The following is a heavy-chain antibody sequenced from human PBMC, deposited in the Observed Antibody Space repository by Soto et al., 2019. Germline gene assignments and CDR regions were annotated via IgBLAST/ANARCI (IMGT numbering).Heavy chain of an antibody. Sequence: GGSLRLSCAASGFTFSNYGMHWVRQAPGQGLEWVALIWNDGIRKVYVDSVKGRFTISRDNSKNTLDLQMNNLRDECTAVYYCARDDDNDATGLDSWGPGTLVTVSS. CDR1: GFTFSNYG. CDR3: ARDDDNDATGLDS. CDR2: IWNDGIRK. V-gene: IGHV3-33*01. J-gene: IGHJ4*02.